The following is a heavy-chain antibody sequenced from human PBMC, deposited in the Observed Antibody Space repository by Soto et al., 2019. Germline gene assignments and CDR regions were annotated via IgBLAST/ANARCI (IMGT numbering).Heavy chain of an antibody. V-gene: IGHV3-23*01. CDR1: GFTFSSYA. CDR3: AKEDCSSTSCYGPYYYYGMDV. J-gene: IGHJ6*02. Sequence: GSLRLSCAASGFTFSSYAMSWVRQAPGKGLEWVSAISGSGGSTYYADSVKGRFTISRDNSKNTLYLQMNSLRAEDTAVYYCAKEDCSSTSCYGPYYYYGMDVWGQGTTVTVSS. CDR2: ISGSGGST. D-gene: IGHD2-2*01.